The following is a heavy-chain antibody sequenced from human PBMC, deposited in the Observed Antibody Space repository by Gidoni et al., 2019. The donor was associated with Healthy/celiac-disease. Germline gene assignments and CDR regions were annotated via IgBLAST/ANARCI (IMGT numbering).Heavy chain of an antibody. CDR2: IYWDDDK. CDR3: ANRRGSYYDFWSGLHIYIDY. J-gene: IGHJ4*02. Sequence: QIPLQESGPTLVKPTQTLPLTCPFSGFSLRTSGVGVGWIRQPPGKAREWLALIYWDDDKRYSPSLKSKLTSTKDTSKNQVVLTMTNMETVDTATDYCANRRGSYYDFWSGLHIYIDYWGQGTLVTVSS. V-gene: IGHV2-5*02. D-gene: IGHD3-3*01. CDR1: GFSLRTSGVG.